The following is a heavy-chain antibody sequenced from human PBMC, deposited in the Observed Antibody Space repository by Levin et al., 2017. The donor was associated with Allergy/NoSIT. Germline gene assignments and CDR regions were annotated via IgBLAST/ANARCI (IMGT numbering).Heavy chain of an antibody. D-gene: IGHD4-23*01. Sequence: MASETLSLTCAVYGGSFSGYYWSWFRQSPGKGLDYIGEINHSGSTIYNPSLKSRVAISQETSKSQFSLKVKSVTDADTAVYYCARGQMRWYPNRYFDYWGQGTLVTVSS. CDR2: INHSGST. J-gene: IGHJ4*02. V-gene: IGHV4-34*01. CDR1: GGSFSGYY. CDR3: ARGQMRWYPNRYFDY.